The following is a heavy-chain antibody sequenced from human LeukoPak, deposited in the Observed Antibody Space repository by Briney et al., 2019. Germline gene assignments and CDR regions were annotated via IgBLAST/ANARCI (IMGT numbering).Heavy chain of an antibody. D-gene: IGHD1-1*01. J-gene: IGHJ4*02. V-gene: IGHV3-64*01. CDR2: ISSNGGST. CDR1: GFTFSSYS. Sequence: GGSLRLSYAASGFTFSSYSMYWVRQAPGKGLEYVSAISSNGGSTYYANSVKGRFIISRDNSKNTLYLQMGSLRGEDMAVYYCAREVNWRFDYWGQGTLVTVSS. CDR3: AREVNWRFDY.